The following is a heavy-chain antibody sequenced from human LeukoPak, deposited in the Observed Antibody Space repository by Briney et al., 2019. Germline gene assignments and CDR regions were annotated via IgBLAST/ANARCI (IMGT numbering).Heavy chain of an antibody. D-gene: IGHD3-3*01. Sequence: GASVKVSCKASGYTFTSFDIFWVRQAPGQGLEWMGWISAYNGNTNYAQKLQGRVTMTTDTSTSTAYMELRSLRSDDTAVYYCARDLAIFGVVIIPDYFDYWGQGTLVTVSS. V-gene: IGHV1-18*01. CDR3: ARDLAIFGVVIIPDYFDY. CDR1: GYTFTSFD. CDR2: ISAYNGNT. J-gene: IGHJ4*02.